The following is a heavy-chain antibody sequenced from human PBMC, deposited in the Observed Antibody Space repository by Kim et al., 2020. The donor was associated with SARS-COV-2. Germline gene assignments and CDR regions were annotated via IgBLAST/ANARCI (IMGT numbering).Heavy chain of an antibody. CDR1: GGSISSGCYY. V-gene: IGHV4-31*03. J-gene: IGHJ4*02. CDR3: ARDRYGDYVDY. CDR2: IYYSGST. Sequence: SETLSLTCTVSGGSISSGCYYWTWIRQHPGKGLEWIGYIYYSGSTYYNPSLKGRITISVLTSKNQFSLTLSSVTAADTAVYYCARDRYGDYVDYWGQGTL. D-gene: IGHD4-17*01.